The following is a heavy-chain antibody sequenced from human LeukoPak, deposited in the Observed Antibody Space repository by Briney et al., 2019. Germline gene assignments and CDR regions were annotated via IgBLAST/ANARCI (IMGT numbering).Heavy chain of an antibody. CDR1: GGSISSGDYY. J-gene: IGHJ5*02. D-gene: IGHD6-13*01. V-gene: IGHV4-30-4*01. CDR3: ARGGQQLVNWFDP. Sequence: SQTLSLTCTVSGGSISSGDYYWSWIRQPPGKGLEWIGYIYYSGSTYYNPSLKSRVTISVDTSKNQFSLKLSSVTAADTAVYYCARGGQQLVNWFDPWGQGTLVTVSS. CDR2: IYYSGST.